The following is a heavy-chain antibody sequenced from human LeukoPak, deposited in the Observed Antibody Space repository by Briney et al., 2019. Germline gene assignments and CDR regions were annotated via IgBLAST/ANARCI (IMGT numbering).Heavy chain of an antibody. D-gene: IGHD5-24*01. J-gene: IGHJ4*02. Sequence: EASVKVSCKASGYTFTSYGISWVRQAPGQGLEWMGWITPSGGTNYPQKFQGRVAITRDTSITTAYMDLSRLTSDDTAVYYCARDRYGDGFAHFDYWGQGALVTVSS. V-gene: IGHV1-2*02. CDR3: ARDRYGDGFAHFDY. CDR2: ITPSGGT. CDR1: GYTFTSYG.